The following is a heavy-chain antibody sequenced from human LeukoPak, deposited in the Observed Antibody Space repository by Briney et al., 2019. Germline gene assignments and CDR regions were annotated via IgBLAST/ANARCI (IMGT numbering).Heavy chain of an antibody. CDR1: GGSLTSSY. V-gene: IGHV4-59*01. Sequence: SETLSLTCTVSGGSLTSSYWSWIRQPPGRGLEWIGYIRYSGSTNYSPSLKSRVTISVDTSSDQFSLNLRSVTATDTAVYYCARGAFSNYIYFDYWGQGTLVPVSS. D-gene: IGHD4-11*01. J-gene: IGHJ4*02. CDR3: ARGAFSNYIYFDY. CDR2: IRYSGST.